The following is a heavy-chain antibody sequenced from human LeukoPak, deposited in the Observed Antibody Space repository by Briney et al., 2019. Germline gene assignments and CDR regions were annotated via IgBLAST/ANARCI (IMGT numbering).Heavy chain of an antibody. CDR1: GYTFTSYG. Sequence: ASVKVSCKASGYTFTSYGISWVRQAPGQGLEWMGWISAYNGNTNYAQKLQGRVTMTTDTSTSTAYMELRSLRSDDTAVYYCARGLSGYDILTGYRITLYYFDYWGQGTLVTVSS. V-gene: IGHV1-18*01. CDR3: ARGLSGYDILTGYRITLYYFDY. D-gene: IGHD3-9*01. CDR2: ISAYNGNT. J-gene: IGHJ4*02.